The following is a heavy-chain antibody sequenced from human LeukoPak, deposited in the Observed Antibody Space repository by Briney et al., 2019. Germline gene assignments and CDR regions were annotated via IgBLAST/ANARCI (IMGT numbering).Heavy chain of an antibody. CDR1: GFTFCSYG. J-gene: IGHJ5*02. CDR2: ISYDGSNK. D-gene: IGHD3-22*01. CDR3: ANPDYYSSADP. V-gene: IGHV3-30*18. Sequence: GGSLRLFCAASGFTFCSYGRHWVRQAPGKGLEWVAVISYDGSNKYYADSVKGRFTISRDNSKNTLYLQMNSLRAEDTAVYYCANPDYYSSADPWGEATFVTVSS.